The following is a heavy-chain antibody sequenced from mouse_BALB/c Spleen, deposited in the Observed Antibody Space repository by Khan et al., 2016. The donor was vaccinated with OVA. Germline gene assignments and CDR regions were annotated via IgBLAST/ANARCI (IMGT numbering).Heavy chain of an antibody. Sequence: LQQPGSELVRPGESVKLSCKASGYTFTSYWMHWVKQRPGQGLEWIGNIFPGSGSSNYDEKFKRKATLTVDTSSSTAYMQVSSLTSEDSAVYYCTRLFYGFGYFDVWGAGTTVTVS. CDR2: IFPGSGSS. D-gene: IGHD1-2*01. CDR3: TRLFYGFGYFDV. V-gene: IGHV1S22*01. CDR1: GYTFTSYW. J-gene: IGHJ1*01.